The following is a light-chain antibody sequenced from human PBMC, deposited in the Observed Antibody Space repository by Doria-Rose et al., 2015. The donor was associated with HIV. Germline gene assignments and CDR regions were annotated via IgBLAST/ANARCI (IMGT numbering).Light chain of an antibody. J-gene: IGKJ1*01. CDR1: QSFSSTY. CDR3: HQYGTSWT. CDR2: DGS. Sequence: TQSPGTLSLSPGEGATLSCRASQSFSSTYLAWCQQKPGQAPSLLIYDGSTRATGIPGRFSASGSGTDFTLTINRLEPEDFALYYCHQYGTSWTFGQGTKVEI. V-gene: IGKV3-20*01.